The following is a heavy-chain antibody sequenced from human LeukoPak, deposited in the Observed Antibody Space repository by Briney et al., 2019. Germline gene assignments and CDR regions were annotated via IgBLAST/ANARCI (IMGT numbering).Heavy chain of an antibody. CDR3: ARALGSAARHYYYYYGMDV. CDR1: SXXXYX. J-gene: IGHJ6*02. D-gene: IGHD6-6*01. V-gene: IGHV4-34*01. CDR2: INHSGST. Sequence: SXXXYXXSWIRXPPGKGLEWIGEINHSGSTNYNPSLQSRVTISVDTSKNQFSLKLSSVTAADTAVYYCARALGSAARHYYYYYGMDVWGQGTTVTVSS.